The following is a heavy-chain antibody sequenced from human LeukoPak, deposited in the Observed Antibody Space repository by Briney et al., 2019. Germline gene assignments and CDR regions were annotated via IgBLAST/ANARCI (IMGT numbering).Heavy chain of an antibody. CDR1: GFTFSSYW. CDR2: IKEDGSEE. D-gene: IGHD3-22*01. CDR3: ARDWLAGNPYHAFDL. J-gene: IGHJ3*01. V-gene: IGHV3-7*01. Sequence: GGSLRLSCAASGFTFSSYWVTWVRQAPGKGLECVANIKEDGSEEYYVDSVKGRFSISRDNAKNSLHLQMNSLRAEDTAVYYCARDWLAGNPYHAFDLWGKGTMVTVSS.